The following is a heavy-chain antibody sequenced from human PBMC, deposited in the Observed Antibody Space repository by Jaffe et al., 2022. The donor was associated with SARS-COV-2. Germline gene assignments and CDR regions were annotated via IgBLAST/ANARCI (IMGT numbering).Heavy chain of an antibody. D-gene: IGHD3-16*01. CDR3: ARHSLRGGEFDY. CDR1: GGSMSPCF. V-gene: IGHV4-59*08. Sequence: QVQLQESGPGLVKPSGTLSLTCAVSGGSMSPCFWSWIRQPPGKGLEWIGYIHYSGSTDYNPSLKSRLTMSIDTSKNQFSLNLSSVTAADTAIYYCARHSLRGGEFDYWGQGTLVTVSS. J-gene: IGHJ4*02. CDR2: IHYSGST.